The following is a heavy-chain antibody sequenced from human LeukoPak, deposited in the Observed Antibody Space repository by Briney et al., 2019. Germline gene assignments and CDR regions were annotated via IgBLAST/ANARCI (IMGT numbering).Heavy chain of an antibody. CDR1: GYSFTTYY. Sequence: ASVTVSFKASGYSFTTYYIHWVRQAPGQGLEWMGVINPSGGSTSFAQKFQARLTMTRDTSTSTVYMELSGLRSEDTAVYYCAREIVVVPSAMGFDPWGQGTLVTVSS. V-gene: IGHV1-46*01. D-gene: IGHD2-2*01. CDR2: INPSGGST. CDR3: AREIVVVPSAMGFDP. J-gene: IGHJ5*02.